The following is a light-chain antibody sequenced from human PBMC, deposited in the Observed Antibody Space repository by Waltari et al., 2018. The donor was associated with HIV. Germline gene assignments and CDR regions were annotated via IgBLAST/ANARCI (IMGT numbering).Light chain of an antibody. CDR2: RND. V-gene: IGLV1-47*01. CDR3: SSSDDSLRQYV. CDR1: TSNIRNHY. J-gene: IGLJ6*01. Sequence: QSVLTQPPSASATPVQPITTPCSVSTSNIRNHYVYWYQHCSGRPPNRLISRNDQRPSGVPDRFSGSKSGTSASLAVSGLRSEDEADYFCSSSDDSLRQYVFGGGTRLTV.